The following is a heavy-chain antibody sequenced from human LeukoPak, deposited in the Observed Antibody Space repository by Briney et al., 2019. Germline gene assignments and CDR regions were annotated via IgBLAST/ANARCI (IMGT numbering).Heavy chain of an antibody. CDR3: ARGGAPYYSYYYMDV. CDR2: IYYSGTT. CDR1: GGSISSSSYY. V-gene: IGHV4-39*07. Sequence: PSETLSLTCTVSGGSISSSSYYWGWIRQPPGKGLEWIGSIYYSGTTYYNPSLKSRVTISLDTSRNQFSLKLSSVTAADTAVYYCARGGAPYYSYYYMDVWGKGTTVTVSS. D-gene: IGHD4/OR15-4a*01. J-gene: IGHJ6*03.